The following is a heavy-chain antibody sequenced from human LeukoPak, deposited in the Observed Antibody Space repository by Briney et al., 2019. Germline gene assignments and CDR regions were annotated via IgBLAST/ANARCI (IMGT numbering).Heavy chain of an antibody. J-gene: IGHJ4*02. CDR3: AKPRYNWNYGIDY. D-gene: IGHD1-7*01. CDR2: ISGSGGST. Sequence: PTGGSLRLSCAASGFTFNNYFMNWVRQAPGRGLEWVSCISGSGGSTYYADSVKGRFTISRDNSKNTLYLQMNSLRAEDTAVYYCAKPRYNWNYGIDYWGQGTLVTVSS. V-gene: IGHV3-23*01. CDR1: GFTFNNYF.